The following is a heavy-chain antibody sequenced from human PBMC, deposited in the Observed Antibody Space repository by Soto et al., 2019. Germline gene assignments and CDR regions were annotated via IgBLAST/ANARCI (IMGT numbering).Heavy chain of an antibody. CDR2: INHSGST. CDR1: GGSFSGYY. J-gene: IGHJ5*02. V-gene: IGHV4-34*01. CDR3: ARVTTGTTPHSWFDP. Sequence: PLGTLSLTCAVYGGSFSGYYWSWIRQPPGKGLEWIGEINHSGSTNYNPSLKSRVTISVDTSKNQFSLKLSSVTAADTAVYYCARVTTGTTPHSWFDPWGQGTLVTVSS. D-gene: IGHD1-7*01.